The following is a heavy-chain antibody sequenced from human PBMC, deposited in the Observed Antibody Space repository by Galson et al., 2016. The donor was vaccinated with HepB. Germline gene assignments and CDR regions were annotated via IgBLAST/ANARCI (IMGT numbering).Heavy chain of an antibody. CDR2: FSAKNGIR. V-gene: IGHV1-18*01. CDR1: GSTFTRDG. J-gene: IGHJ4*02. D-gene: IGHD4-17*01. CDR3: ARAHGWSDFDY. Sequence: SCKASGSTFTRDGIAWVRQAPGQGLEWMGWFSAKNGIRIHAEKFQDRLTMTTDTSTGTAYMELRSLRSDDTAVYYCARAHGWSDFDYWGQGTLVTVSS.